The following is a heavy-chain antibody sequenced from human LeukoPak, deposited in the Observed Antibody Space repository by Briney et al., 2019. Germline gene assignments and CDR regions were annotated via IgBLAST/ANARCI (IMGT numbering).Heavy chain of an antibody. CDR1: GVSISPYY. D-gene: IGHD3-3*01. V-gene: IGHV4-4*09. Sequence: SETLSLTCAVSGVSISPYYWAWIRQPPGKGLEWIGYIHTSGSNNQYPYLKSRVTISVDKSKNHFSLRLTSVTAADTAVYYCARLSAAVHLGAFDLWGQGTMVTVSS. CDR2: IHTSGSN. J-gene: IGHJ3*01. CDR3: ARLSAAVHLGAFDL.